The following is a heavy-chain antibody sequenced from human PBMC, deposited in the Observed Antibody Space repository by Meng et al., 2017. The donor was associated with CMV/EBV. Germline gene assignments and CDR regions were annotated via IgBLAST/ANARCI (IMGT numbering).Heavy chain of an antibody. D-gene: IGHD3-10*01. V-gene: IGHV3-30*04. CDR1: GFTFGDYA. CDR2: ISYDGSNK. J-gene: IGHJ6*02. Sequence: GESLKISCTASGFTFGDYAMSWVRQAPGKGLEWVAVISYDGSNKYYADSVKGRFTISRDNSKNTLYLQMNSLRAEDTAVYYCARDYPPFTMVRGVTLSDGMDVWGQGTTVTVSS. CDR3: ARDYPPFTMVRGVTLSDGMDV.